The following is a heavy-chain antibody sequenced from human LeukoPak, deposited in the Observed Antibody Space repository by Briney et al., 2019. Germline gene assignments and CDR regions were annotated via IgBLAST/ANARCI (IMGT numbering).Heavy chain of an antibody. CDR2: SNHSGST. V-gene: IGHV4-34*01. Sequence: SETLSLTCAVYGGSFSGYYWSWIRQPPGKGLEWIGESNHSGSTNYNPSLKSRVTISVDTSKNQFSLKLSSVTAADTAVYYCARMPYVWGSYRPRNAFDIWGQGTMVTVSS. D-gene: IGHD3-16*02. J-gene: IGHJ3*02. CDR1: GGSFSGYY. CDR3: ARMPYVWGSYRPRNAFDI.